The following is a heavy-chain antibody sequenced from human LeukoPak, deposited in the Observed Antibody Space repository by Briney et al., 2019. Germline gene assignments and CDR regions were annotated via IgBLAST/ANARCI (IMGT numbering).Heavy chain of an antibody. J-gene: IGHJ4*02. CDR1: GFXFSHYS. CDR3: ARGSLRSGSLIDY. V-gene: IGHV3-48*02. D-gene: IGHD6-19*01. CDR2: IISSSVTT. Sequence: GGSLRLSCAASGFXFSHYSISWVRQAPGEGLEWGSYIISSSVTTYYADSVKGRSTVSRDNAKDSLNLQMNYLRDEDTAVYYCARGSLRSGSLIDYWGQGTLVTVSS.